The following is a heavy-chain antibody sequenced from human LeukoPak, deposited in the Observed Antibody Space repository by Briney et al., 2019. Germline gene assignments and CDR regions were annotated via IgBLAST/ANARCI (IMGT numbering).Heavy chain of an antibody. J-gene: IGHJ5*02. V-gene: IGHV3-74*01. D-gene: IGHD2-15*01. CDR3: ARDPRNVGLAP. CDR1: GLSLSGYW. CDR2: NNGDGSTT. Sequence: GGSLRLSCVASGLSLSGYWMYWVRQAPGKGLMYISRNNGDGSTTNYADVVKGRFTMSRDNVKNTLYLQMNSLRVEDTAVYYCARDPRNVGLAPWGQGTLVTVSS.